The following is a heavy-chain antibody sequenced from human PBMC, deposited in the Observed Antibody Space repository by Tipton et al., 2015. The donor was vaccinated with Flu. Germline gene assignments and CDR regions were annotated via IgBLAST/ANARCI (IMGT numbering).Heavy chain of an antibody. CDR1: GGTFSSYA. D-gene: IGHD3-10*01. Sequence: QLVQSGAEVKKPGSSVKVSCKASGGTFSSYAISWVRQAPGQGLEWMGGIIPIFGTANYAQKFQGRVTITADESTSTAYMELSSLRSEDTAVYYCAGDFVWFGESLMGYYGMDVWGQGTTVTVSS. J-gene: IGHJ6*02. V-gene: IGHV1-69*01. CDR3: AGDFVWFGESLMGYYGMDV. CDR2: IIPIFGTA.